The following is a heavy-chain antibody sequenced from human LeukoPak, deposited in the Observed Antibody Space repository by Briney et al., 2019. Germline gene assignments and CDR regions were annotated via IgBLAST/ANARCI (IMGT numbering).Heavy chain of an antibody. Sequence: PGGSLRLSCAASGFTFSDYYMSWIRQAPGKGLEWVSYISSSGSTIYYADSVKGRFTISRDNAKNSLYLQMNSLRAEDTAVYYCARSYYGSGIPEGWYYYYYYYMDVWGKGTTVTVSS. J-gene: IGHJ6*03. V-gene: IGHV3-11*04. CDR2: ISSSGSTI. CDR3: ARSYYGSGIPEGWYYYYYYYMDV. D-gene: IGHD3-10*01. CDR1: GFTFSDYY.